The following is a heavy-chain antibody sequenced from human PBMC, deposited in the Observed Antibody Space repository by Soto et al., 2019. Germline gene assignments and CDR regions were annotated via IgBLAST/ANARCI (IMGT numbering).Heavy chain of an antibody. J-gene: IGHJ4*02. V-gene: IGHV1-3*01. Sequence: ASVKVSCKGSGYTFTSYAMHWVRQAPGQRLEWMGWINAGNGNTKYSQKFQGRVTITRDTSASTAYMELSSLRSEDTAVYYCARGPNPYYFAYWGQGTLVTVSS. CDR2: INAGNGNT. CDR3: ARGPNPYYFAY. CDR1: GYTFTSYA.